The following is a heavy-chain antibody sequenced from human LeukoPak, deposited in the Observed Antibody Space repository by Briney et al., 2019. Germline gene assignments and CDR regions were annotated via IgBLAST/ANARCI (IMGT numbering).Heavy chain of an antibody. CDR3: AREERHIVARRAFDI. J-gene: IGHJ3*02. D-gene: IGHD2-21*01. CDR2: IRYDGSKK. V-gene: IGHV3-30*02. CDR1: GFTFSNYG. Sequence: GGSLRLSCATSGFTFSNYGMHWVRQAPGKGLEWVTFIRYDGSKKYYADSVKGRFAISRDNSKNTLYLQMNSLRAEDTAVYYCAREERHIVARRAFDIWGQGTMVTVSS.